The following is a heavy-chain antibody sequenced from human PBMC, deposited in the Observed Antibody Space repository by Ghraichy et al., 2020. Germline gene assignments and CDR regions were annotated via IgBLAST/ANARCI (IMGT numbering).Heavy chain of an antibody. V-gene: IGHV3-21*01. Sequence: GGSLRLSCAASGFTFSSYSMTWVRQAPGKGLEWVSSISSSSSYIYYADSVKGRFTISRDNAKNSLYLQMNSLRAEDTAVYYCARVDPPYDSSGYYYNAAFDIWGQGTMVTVSS. CDR1: GFTFSSYS. D-gene: IGHD3-22*01. CDR3: ARVDPPYDSSGYYYNAAFDI. J-gene: IGHJ3*02. CDR2: ISSSSSYI.